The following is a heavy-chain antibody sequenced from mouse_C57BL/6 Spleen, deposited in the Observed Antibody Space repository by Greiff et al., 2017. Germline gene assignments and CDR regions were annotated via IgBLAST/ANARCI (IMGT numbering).Heavy chain of an antibody. D-gene: IGHD1-1*01. V-gene: IGHV5-17*01. CDR1: GFTFSDYG. CDR3: ARLGSSYDFDY. CDR2: ISSGSSTS. J-gene: IGHJ2*01. Sequence: EVKLVESGGGLVKPGGSLTLSCAASGFTFSDYGMHWVRQAPEKGLEWVAYISSGSSTSYYADTVKGRFTISRDNAKNTLFLQMTSLRSEDTAMYYCARLGSSYDFDYWGQGTTLTVSS.